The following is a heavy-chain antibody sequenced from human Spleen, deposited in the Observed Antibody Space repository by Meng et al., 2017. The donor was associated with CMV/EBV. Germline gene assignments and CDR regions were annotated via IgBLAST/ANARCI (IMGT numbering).Heavy chain of an antibody. V-gene: IGHV1-18*01. D-gene: IGHD3-3*01. J-gene: IGHJ4*02. Sequence: ASVKVSCKASGGTFNSHAISWVRQAPGQGLEWMGWISAYNGNTNYAQKLQGRVTITTDTSTSTAYMELRSLRSDDTAVYYCARDYDLDYWGQGTLVTVSS. CDR1: GGTFNSHA. CDR2: ISAYNGNT. CDR3: ARDYDLDY.